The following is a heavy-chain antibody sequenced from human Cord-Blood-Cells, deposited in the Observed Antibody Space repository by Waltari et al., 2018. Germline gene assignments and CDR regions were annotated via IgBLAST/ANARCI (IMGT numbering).Heavy chain of an antibody. D-gene: IGHD6-6*01. CDR2: IYWNDDN. CDR1: GFSLRTSGVG. V-gene: IGHV2-5*01. J-gene: IGHJ3*02. Sequence: QITLKASGPTLVQPTQTLTLTCSFSGFSLRTSGVGVGWIRLPPGKALAWLALIYWNDDNRYRPSLKSRLTITKDTAKNQVVLTMTNMDPVDTATYYCALRGMDSSSSGAFDIWGQGTMVTVSS. CDR3: ALRGMDSSSSGAFDI.